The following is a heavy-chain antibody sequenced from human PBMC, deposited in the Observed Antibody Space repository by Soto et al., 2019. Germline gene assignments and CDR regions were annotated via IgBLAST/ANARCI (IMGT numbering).Heavy chain of an antibody. V-gene: IGHV4-4*03. D-gene: IGHD3-10*01. CDR2: IYHSGST. Sequence: PENLSLTCAVSAGSLSSSNWWSWVRQPPGKGLEWIGEIYHSGSTNYNPSLKSRVTISVDKSKNQFSLKLSSVTAADTAVYYCARDLGGVHYYYGMDVWVQGTTVT. CDR1: AGSLSSSNW. J-gene: IGHJ6*02. CDR3: ARDLGGVHYYYGMDV.